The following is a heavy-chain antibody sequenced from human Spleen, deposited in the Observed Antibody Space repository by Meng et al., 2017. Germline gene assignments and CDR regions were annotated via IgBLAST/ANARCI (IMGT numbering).Heavy chain of an antibody. CDR2: IYHSGST. CDR3: ARGPTTMAHDFDY. CDR1: GGSISSSNYY. V-gene: IGHV4-39*02. D-gene: IGHD4-11*01. J-gene: IGHJ4*02. Sequence: LQLQASGPGLVKPSQTLSLTCTVSGGSISSSNYYWDWIRQPPGKGLEWIGAIYHSGSTSYNPSLESRATISVDTSQNNLSLKLSSVTAADSAVYYCARGPTTMAHDFDYWGQGTLVTVSS.